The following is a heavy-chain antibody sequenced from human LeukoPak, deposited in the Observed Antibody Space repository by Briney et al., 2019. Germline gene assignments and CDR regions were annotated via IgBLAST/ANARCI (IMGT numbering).Heavy chain of an antibody. Sequence: SETLSLTCAVYGGSFSGYYWSWIREPPGTGLEWIGEINHSGSTNYNPSLKSRVTISVDTSKNQFSLKLSSVTAADTAVYYCATSGSYLNDAFDIWGQGTMVTVSS. D-gene: IGHD1-26*01. CDR2: INHSGST. CDR1: GGSFSGYY. V-gene: IGHV4-34*01. CDR3: ATSGSYLNDAFDI. J-gene: IGHJ3*02.